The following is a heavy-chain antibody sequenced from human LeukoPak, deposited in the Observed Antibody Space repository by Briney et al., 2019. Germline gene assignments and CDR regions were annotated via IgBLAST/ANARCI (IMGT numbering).Heavy chain of an antibody. CDR1: GFTFSSYA. J-gene: IGHJ5*02. D-gene: IGHD6-13*01. V-gene: IGHV3-7*01. CDR3: ARDGKQLVHHSWFGP. CDR2: IKEDGSEK. Sequence: GGSLRLSCAASGFTFSSYAMSWVRQAPGKGLEWVATIKEDGSEKYSVESVKGRFTTSRDNAKNSLYLQMNSLRVEDTAVYYCARDGKQLVHHSWFGPWGQGTLVTVSS.